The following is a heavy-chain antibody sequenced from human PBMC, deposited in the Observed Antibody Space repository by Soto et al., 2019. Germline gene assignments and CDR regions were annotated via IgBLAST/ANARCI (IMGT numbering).Heavy chain of an antibody. J-gene: IGHJ5*01. V-gene: IGHV4-30-4*01. CDR2: IYKSATT. Sequence: SETLSLTCSVSGDSISNLDYFWAWIRQPPGQALEYIGYIYKSATTYYNPSFESRVAISVDTSKSQFSLNVTSVTAADTAVYFCARGRYCLTGRCFPNWFDSWGQGAPVTISS. CDR3: ARGRYCLTGRCFPNWFDS. CDR1: GDSISNLDYF. D-gene: IGHD7-27*01.